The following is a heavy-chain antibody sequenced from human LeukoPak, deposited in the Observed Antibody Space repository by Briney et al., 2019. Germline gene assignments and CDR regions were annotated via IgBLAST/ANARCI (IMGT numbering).Heavy chain of an antibody. CDR2: IKQDGSEK. CDR1: GFTSSSYW. CDR3: ASGFVGPTTGQRGDFFDY. D-gene: IGHD1-26*01. Sequence: PGGSLRLSCAASGFTSSSYWMSWVRQAPGKGLEWVANIKQDGSEKYYVDSVKGRFTISRDNAKNSLYLQMNSLRAEDTAVYYCASGFVGPTTGQRGDFFDYWGQGTLVTVSS. V-gene: IGHV3-7*01. J-gene: IGHJ4*02.